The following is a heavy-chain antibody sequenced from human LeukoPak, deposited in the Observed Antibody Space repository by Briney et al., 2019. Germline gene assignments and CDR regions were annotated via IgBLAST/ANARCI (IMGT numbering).Heavy chain of an antibody. D-gene: IGHD3-10*01. V-gene: IGHV1-18*04. CDR1: GYTFTSYG. Sequence: ALVKVSCKASGYTFTSYGISWVRQAPGQGLEWMGWISAYNGNTNYAQKLQGRVTMTTDTSTSTAYMELRSLRSDDTAVYYCARVWFGEPDNYFDYWGQGTLVTVSS. J-gene: IGHJ4*02. CDR3: ARVWFGEPDNYFDY. CDR2: ISAYNGNT.